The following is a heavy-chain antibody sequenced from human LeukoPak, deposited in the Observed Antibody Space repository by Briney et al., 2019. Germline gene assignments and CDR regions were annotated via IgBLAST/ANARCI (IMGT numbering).Heavy chain of an antibody. Sequence: GGSLRLSCAASGFTFSSYAMSWVRQAPGKGLEWVSAISGSGGSTYYADSVKGRFTISRDNPKNTLYLQMNSLRAEDTAVYYCAKDHRGYSSVPFDYWGQGTLVTVSS. D-gene: IGHD5-18*01. V-gene: IGHV3-23*01. CDR2: ISGSGGST. J-gene: IGHJ4*02. CDR3: AKDHRGYSSVPFDY. CDR1: GFTFSSYA.